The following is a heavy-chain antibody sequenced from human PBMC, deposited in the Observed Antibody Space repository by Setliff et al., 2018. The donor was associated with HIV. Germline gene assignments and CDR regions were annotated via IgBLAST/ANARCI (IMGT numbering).Heavy chain of an antibody. CDR3: AREIIGYYYYYMDV. CDR2: MNHSGST. CDR1: GGSSSGYY. J-gene: IGHJ6*03. Sequence: PSETLSLTCAVYGGSSSGYYWSWIRQPPGKGLEWIGDMNHSGSTNYNPSLKSRVAISVDTSKNQFSLKLSSVTAADTAVYYCAREIIGYYYYYMDVWGKGTTVTVSS. D-gene: IGHD3-10*01. V-gene: IGHV4-34*01.